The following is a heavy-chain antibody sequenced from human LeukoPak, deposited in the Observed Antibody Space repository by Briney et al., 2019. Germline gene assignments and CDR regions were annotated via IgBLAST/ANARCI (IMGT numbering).Heavy chain of an antibody. D-gene: IGHD6-6*01. V-gene: IGHV3-74*01. Sequence: GGSLRLSCAASRFTFSSYWMHWVRQAPGKGLVWVSRINSDGRNTNYADSVKGRFTISRDNAKNTLFLQMNSLRAEDTAVYYCARPRSYEAFDIWGQGTMVTVSS. CDR3: ARPRSYEAFDI. CDR1: RFTFSSYW. CDR2: INSDGRNT. J-gene: IGHJ3*02.